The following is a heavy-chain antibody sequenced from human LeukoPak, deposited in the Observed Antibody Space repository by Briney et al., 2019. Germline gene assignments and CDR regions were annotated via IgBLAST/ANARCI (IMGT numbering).Heavy chain of an antibody. CDR3: AKRPEVTTSPFDY. D-gene: IGHD2-21*02. J-gene: IGHJ4*02. Sequence: GGSLRLSCAASGFTFSSYAMSWVRQAAGKGLEWVSAISGSGGSTYYADSVKGRFTISRDNSKNTLYLQVNSLRAEDTAVYYCAKRPEVTTSPFDYWGQGTLVTVSS. CDR1: GFTFSSYA. V-gene: IGHV3-23*01. CDR2: ISGSGGST.